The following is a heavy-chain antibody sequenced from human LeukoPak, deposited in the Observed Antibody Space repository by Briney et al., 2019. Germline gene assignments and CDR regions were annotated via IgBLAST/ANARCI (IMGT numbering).Heavy chain of an antibody. CDR1: GFTFSSYA. CDR3: AKALTSGWYLDAFNI. Sequence: SGRSLRLSCAASGFTFSSYAMHWVRQAPGKGLEWVAVISYDGSNKYYADSVKGRFTISRDNSKNTLFLEMNSLRAEDTAVYYCAKALTSGWYLDAFNIWGQGTMVTVSS. D-gene: IGHD6-19*01. CDR2: ISYDGSNK. V-gene: IGHV3-30*04. J-gene: IGHJ3*02.